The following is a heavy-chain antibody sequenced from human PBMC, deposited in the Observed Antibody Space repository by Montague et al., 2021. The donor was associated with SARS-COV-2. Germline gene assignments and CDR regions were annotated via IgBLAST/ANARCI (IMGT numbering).Heavy chain of an antibody. Sequence: SETLSLTCTVSGGLSNTDPSNSDFWSWIRQTPGNELECIGWIPYNGYTHYNPSLKCRVTISIDTSKSYFSLRLNFLTATDTAVYYCASGQIFGPGARGFEHWGQGTLVTVAS. D-gene: IGHD3-3*01. J-gene: IGHJ4*02. CDR3: ASGQIFGPGARGFEH. CDR1: GGLSNTDPSNSDF. CDR2: IPYNGYT. V-gene: IGHV4-61*03.